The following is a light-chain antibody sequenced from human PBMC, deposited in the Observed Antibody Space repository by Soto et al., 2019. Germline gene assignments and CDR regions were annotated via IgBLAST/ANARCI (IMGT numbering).Light chain of an antibody. V-gene: IGKV3-15*01. CDR3: QQYNNWPWT. J-gene: IGKJ1*01. Sequence: EIVMTQSPATLSVSPGERATLSCRASQSVSSDLAWYQQKPGQAPRLLIHGASTRATGIPARFSGSGSGTEFTLTIRSLRSEDFAVYSSQQYNNWPWTFGQGTKVEIK. CDR1: QSVSSD. CDR2: GAS.